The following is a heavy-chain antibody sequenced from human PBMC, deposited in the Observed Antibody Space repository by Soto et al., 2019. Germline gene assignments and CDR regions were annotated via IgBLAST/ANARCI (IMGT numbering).Heavy chain of an antibody. V-gene: IGHV1-2*02. CDR3: ARDLGGTSSYLGY. J-gene: IGHJ4*02. CDR1: GYKFIGYY. D-gene: IGHD3-16*01. Sequence: QVQLVQSGAEVKKPGASVKVSCKASGYKFIGYYIHWVRQAPGQGLEWMGWINPDSGGAHYGEKSQGRVTMTIDTSITTAYMELSRLRSDDTDTAVYYCARDLGGTSSYLGYWGQGTLVTVSS. CDR2: INPDSGGA.